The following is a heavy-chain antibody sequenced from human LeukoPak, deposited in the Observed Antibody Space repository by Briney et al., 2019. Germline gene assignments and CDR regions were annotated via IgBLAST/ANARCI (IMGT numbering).Heavy chain of an antibody. CDR3: ATLAAAGFDY. V-gene: IGHV4-39*01. CDR2: IFYSGST. D-gene: IGHD6-13*01. CDR1: GGSISSSSYY. J-gene: IGHJ4*02. Sequence: PSETLSLTCTVSGGSISSSSYYWGWIRQPPGTGLEWIGSIFYSGSTYYNPSLKSRVTLSGDTSKNQFSLRLTSVTAADTAVYYCATLAAAGFDYWGQGTLVTVSS.